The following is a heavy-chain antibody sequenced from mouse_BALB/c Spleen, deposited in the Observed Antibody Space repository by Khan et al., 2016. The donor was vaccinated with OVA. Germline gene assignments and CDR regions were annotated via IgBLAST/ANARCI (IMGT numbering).Heavy chain of an antibody. J-gene: IGHJ4*01. CDR3: AMTITTAKGDYYAMDY. V-gene: IGHV5-6*01. CDR1: GFTFSSYG. Sequence: EVELVESGGDLVKPGGSLKLSCAASGFTFSSYGMSWVRQTPDKRLEWVATISSGGHYTYFPDSVRGRFTISRDNAKNTLYLQMSSLKSEDTAMYYSAMTITTAKGDYYAMDYWGQGTSVTVSS. D-gene: IGHD1-2*01. CDR2: ISSGGHYT.